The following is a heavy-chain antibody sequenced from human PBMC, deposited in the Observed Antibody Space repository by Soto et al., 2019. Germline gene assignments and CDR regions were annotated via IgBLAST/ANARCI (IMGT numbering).Heavy chain of an antibody. Sequence: PGGSLRLSCAASGFTFSTYDMHWARQSTGKGLEWVSGIGIGGDTHYLGSVKGRFTISRENARNSFYLQMNSLRAEDTAVYFCARGRGYGSSSGVFDYWGQGSLVTVSS. D-gene: IGHD6-6*01. CDR1: GFTFSTYD. J-gene: IGHJ4*02. CDR3: ARGRGYGSSSGVFDY. V-gene: IGHV3-13*01. CDR2: IGIGGDT.